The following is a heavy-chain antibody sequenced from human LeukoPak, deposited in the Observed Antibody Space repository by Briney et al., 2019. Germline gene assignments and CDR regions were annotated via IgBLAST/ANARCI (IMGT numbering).Heavy chain of an antibody. CDR3: ARDGALYSYGYGYFDY. CDR2: ISYDGSNK. Sequence: PGGSLRLSCAASGFTFSSYAMHWVRQAPGKGLEGVAVISYDGSNKYYADSVKGRFTISRDNSKNTLYLQMNSLRAEDTAVYYCARDGALYSYGYGYFDYWGQGTLVTVSS. V-gene: IGHV3-30*04. CDR1: GFTFSSYA. J-gene: IGHJ4*02. D-gene: IGHD5-18*01.